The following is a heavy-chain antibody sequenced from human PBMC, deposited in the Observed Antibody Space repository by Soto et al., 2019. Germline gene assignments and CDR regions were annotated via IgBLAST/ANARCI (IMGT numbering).Heavy chain of an antibody. V-gene: IGHV3-43*01. CDR2: ISWDGGST. J-gene: IGHJ6*02. CDR3: AKDISYDSSGYTYYYYGMDV. Sequence: GGSLRLSCAASGFTFDDYTMHWVRQAPGKGLEWVSLISWDGGSTYYADSVKGRFTISRDNSKNSLYLQMNSLRTEDTALYYCAKDISYDSSGYTYYYYGMDVWGQGTTVTVSS. CDR1: GFTFDDYT. D-gene: IGHD3-22*01.